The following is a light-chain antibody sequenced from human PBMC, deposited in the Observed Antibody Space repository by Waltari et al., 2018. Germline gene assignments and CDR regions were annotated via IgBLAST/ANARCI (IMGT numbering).Light chain of an antibody. Sequence: DIVMTQSPLSLSVTPGEPASIPCRSTQSLLHSNGYDYLEWYLQKPGQSPQLLIYLGSNRASGVPDRFSGSGSGTDFTLIISRVEAEDVGVYYCMQSLQAPLTFGGGTKVDIK. CDR1: QSLLHSNGYDY. J-gene: IGKJ4*01. CDR2: LGS. CDR3: MQSLQAPLT. V-gene: IGKV2-28*01.